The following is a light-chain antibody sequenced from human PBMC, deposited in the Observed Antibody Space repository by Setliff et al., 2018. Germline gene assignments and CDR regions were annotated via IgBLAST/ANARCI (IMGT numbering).Light chain of an antibody. CDR1: SSGVSAYNY. J-gene: IGLJ3*02. CDR2: DVT. Sequence: QSALAQPASVSGSPGQSITISCTGTSSGVSAYNYVSWYQQHPGKAPKLMIYDVTKRPSGVPDRFSGSKSGNTASLAISGLQAEDEADYHCCSYAGSYTLVFGGGTKVTVL. CDR3: CSYAGSYTLV. V-gene: IGLV2-11*01.